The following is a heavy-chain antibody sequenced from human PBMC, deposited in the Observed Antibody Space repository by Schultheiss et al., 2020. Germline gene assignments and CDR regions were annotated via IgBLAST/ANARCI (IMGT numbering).Heavy chain of an antibody. CDR2: ISGSGGST. V-gene: IGHV3-23*01. CDR3: AKDQRQWLAFFDY. Sequence: GSLRLSCAASGFTFSSYAMSWVRQAPGKGLEWVSAISGSGGSTYYADSVKGRFTISRDSSKNTLYLQMNSLRAEDTAVYYCAKDQRQWLAFFDYWGQGTLVTVAS. D-gene: IGHD6-19*01. J-gene: IGHJ4*02. CDR1: GFTFSSYA.